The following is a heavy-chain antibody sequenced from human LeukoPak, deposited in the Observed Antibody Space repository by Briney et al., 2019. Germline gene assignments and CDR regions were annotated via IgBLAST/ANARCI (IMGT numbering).Heavy chain of an antibody. D-gene: IGHD2-15*01. Sequence: SETLSLTCTVSGGSISSGGHFWNWIRQPPGKGLEWIGEINHSGSTNYNPSLKSRVTISVDTSKNQFSLKLSSVTAADTAVYYCASSCSGGSCSTPTRLDYWGQGTLVTVSS. CDR1: GGSISSGGHF. CDR3: ASSCSGGSCSTPTRLDY. J-gene: IGHJ4*02. CDR2: INHSGST. V-gene: IGHV4-39*07.